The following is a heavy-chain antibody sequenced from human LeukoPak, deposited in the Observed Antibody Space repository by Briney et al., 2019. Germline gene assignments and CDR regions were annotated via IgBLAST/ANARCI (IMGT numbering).Heavy chain of an antibody. CDR3: ARGRGAAANFDY. D-gene: IGHD6-13*01. Sequence: PSETLSLTCTVPGGSISCYYWSWIRQPPGKGLEWIGYIYYSGSTNYNPSLKSRVTISVDTSKNQISLKLNSVTAADTAVYYCARGRGAAANFDYWGQGTLVTASS. CDR1: GGSISCYY. J-gene: IGHJ4*02. V-gene: IGHV4-59*01. CDR2: IYYSGST.